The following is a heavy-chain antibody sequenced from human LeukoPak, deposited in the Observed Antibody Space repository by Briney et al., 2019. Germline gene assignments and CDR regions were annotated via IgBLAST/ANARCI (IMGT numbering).Heavy chain of an antibody. CDR1: GFTFSSYG. V-gene: IGHV3-30*18. J-gene: IGHJ3*02. D-gene: IGHD2-2*01. Sequence: GRSLRLSCAASGFTFSSYGMHWVRQAPGKGLEWVAVIWYGGSNKYYADSVKGRFTISRDNSKNTLYLQMNSLRAEDTAVYYCAKVATSNCSSTSCYAFDIWGQGTMVTVSS. CDR3: AKVATSNCSSTSCYAFDI. CDR2: IWYGGSNK.